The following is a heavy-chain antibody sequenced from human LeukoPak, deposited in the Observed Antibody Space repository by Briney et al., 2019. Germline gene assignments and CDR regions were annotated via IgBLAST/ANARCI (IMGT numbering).Heavy chain of an antibody. Sequence: GGSLRLSCVASGFTFTGHSMHWVRQAPGKGLEWVAVVGNDEKAKFYADSLKGRFSISRDNSKNTLYLQMNSLRDEDTAVYYCARERQAGGTPFDYWGQGSLVTVSS. V-gene: IGHV3-30*04. J-gene: IGHJ4*02. CDR3: ARERQAGGTPFDY. CDR2: VGNDEKAK. D-gene: IGHD1-26*01. CDR1: GFTFTGHS.